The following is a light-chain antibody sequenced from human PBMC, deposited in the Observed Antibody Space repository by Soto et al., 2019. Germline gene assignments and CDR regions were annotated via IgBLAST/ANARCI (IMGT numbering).Light chain of an antibody. CDR1: KLGDKY. CDR2: QDS. V-gene: IGLV3-1*01. CDR3: QAWDSCTAV. Sequence: SYELTQPPSVSVSPGQTASITCSGDKLGDKYACWYQQKPGQSPVLVIYQDSKRPSGIPERFSGSNSGNTATLTISGTQAMDEADYYCQAWDSCTAVFGTGTKLTVL. J-gene: IGLJ1*01.